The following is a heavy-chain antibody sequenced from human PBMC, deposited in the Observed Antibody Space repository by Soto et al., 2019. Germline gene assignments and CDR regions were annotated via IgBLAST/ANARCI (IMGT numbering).Heavy chain of an antibody. CDR3: ARGPAGGLRGGVSY. CDR1: GYTFTNYG. Sequence: AAVKVSCKTSGYTFTNYGITWVRQAPGQGLKWMGWISAYNGDTNYAQKFQGRVIMTTDTSTTTAYMELRSLRSDDTAVYYCARGPAGGLRGGVSYWGQGTLVTVSS. V-gene: IGHV1-18*04. D-gene: IGHD2-15*01. CDR2: ISAYNGDT. J-gene: IGHJ4*02.